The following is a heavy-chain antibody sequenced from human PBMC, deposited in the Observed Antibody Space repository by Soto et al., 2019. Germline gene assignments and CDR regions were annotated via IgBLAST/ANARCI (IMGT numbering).Heavy chain of an antibody. Sequence: QVQLVQSGAEVKKPGSSVKVSCKASGGTFSSYTISWVRQAPGQGLEWMGRIIPILGIANYAQKFQGRVTIPADKSTSTAYMELSSLRSEDTAVYYCARWGGYGGNRGYYYYGMDVWGQGTTVTVSS. V-gene: IGHV1-69*02. CDR1: GGTFSSYT. CDR3: ARWGGYGGNRGYYYYGMDV. J-gene: IGHJ6*02. D-gene: IGHD7-27*01. CDR2: IIPILGIA.